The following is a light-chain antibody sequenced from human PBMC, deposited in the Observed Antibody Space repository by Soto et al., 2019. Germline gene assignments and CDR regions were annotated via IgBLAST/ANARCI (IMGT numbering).Light chain of an antibody. Sequence: QAVVTQPPSVSGAPGQRVTISSPGTSSNIGAGYDVHWYQQLPGTAPKLLIYGNSNRPSGVPDRFSGSKSGTSASLAITGLQAEDEADYYCQSYDSSLSGVVFGGGTKLTVL. J-gene: IGLJ2*01. CDR3: QSYDSSLSGVV. CDR1: SSNIGAGYD. V-gene: IGLV1-40*01. CDR2: GNS.